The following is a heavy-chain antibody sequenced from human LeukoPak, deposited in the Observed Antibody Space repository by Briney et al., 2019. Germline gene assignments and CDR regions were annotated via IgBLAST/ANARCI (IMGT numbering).Heavy chain of an antibody. CDR3: ARDSPGDDYVWGSYRYYFDY. V-gene: IGHV1-2*06. J-gene: IGHJ4*02. CDR1: GYTFTGYY. Sequence: ASVKVSCKASGYTFTGYYMHWVRQAPGQGLEWMGRINPNSGGTNYAQKFQGRVTMTRATSLRTAYLELSRLRSDDTAVYYCARDSPGDDYVWGSYRYYFDYWGQGTLVTVSS. CDR2: INPNSGGT. D-gene: IGHD3-16*01.